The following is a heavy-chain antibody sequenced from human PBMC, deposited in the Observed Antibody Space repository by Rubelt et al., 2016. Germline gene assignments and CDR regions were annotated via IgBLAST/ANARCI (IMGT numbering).Heavy chain of an antibody. J-gene: IGHJ5*02. CDR2: INHSGST. CDR3: ARLRPRSRVSWFDP. CDR1: GGSFSGYY. D-gene: IGHD3-22*01. V-gene: IGHV4-34*01. Sequence: QVQLQQWGAGLLKPSETLSLTCAVYGGSFSGYYWSWIRQPPGKGLEWIGEINHSGSTNYNPSPTSRVNRSGETSKNQCSRKLSSVTAADTAVYYCARLRPRSRVSWFDPWGQGTLVTVSS.